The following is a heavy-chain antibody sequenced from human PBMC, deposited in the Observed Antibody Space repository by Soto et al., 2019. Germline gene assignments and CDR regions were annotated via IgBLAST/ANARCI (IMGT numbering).Heavy chain of an antibody. Sequence: WASVKVSCKASGYTFTSYGISWVRQAPGQGLEWMGWISAYNGNTNYAQKLQGRVTMTTDTSTSTAYMELRSLRSDDTAVYYCAREGGELRFLEWLAEFDYWGQGTLVTVSS. J-gene: IGHJ4*02. V-gene: IGHV1-18*01. D-gene: IGHD3-3*01. CDR1: GYTFTSYG. CDR3: AREGGELRFLEWLAEFDY. CDR2: ISAYNGNT.